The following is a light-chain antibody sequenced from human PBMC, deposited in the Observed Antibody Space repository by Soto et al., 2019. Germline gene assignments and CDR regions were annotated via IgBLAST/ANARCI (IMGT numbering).Light chain of an antibody. V-gene: IGKV3-15*01. CDR3: QEYNNWPPWT. CDR2: DAS. J-gene: IGKJ1*01. Sequence: ILMTQSPATLSVSPGERATLSCRASKSVSNNLAWYQQKPGQAPRLLIYDASTLATGIPARFSGSGSGTEFTLSISGLQSVDFAVYYCQEYNNWPPWTFGQGTKVEIK. CDR1: KSVSNN.